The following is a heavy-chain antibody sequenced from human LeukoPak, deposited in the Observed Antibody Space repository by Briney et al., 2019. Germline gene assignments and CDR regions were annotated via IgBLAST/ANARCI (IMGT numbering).Heavy chain of an antibody. Sequence: GASVKVSCKASGYTFTSYDINWVRQATGQGLEWMGWMNPNSGNTGYAQKFQGRVTMTRNTSISTAYMELSSLRSEDTAVYYCARGGHEWFGELLHQIDYWGQGTLVTVSS. V-gene: IGHV1-8*01. CDR2: MNPNSGNT. CDR1: GYTFTSYD. CDR3: ARGGHEWFGELLHQIDY. J-gene: IGHJ4*02. D-gene: IGHD3-10*01.